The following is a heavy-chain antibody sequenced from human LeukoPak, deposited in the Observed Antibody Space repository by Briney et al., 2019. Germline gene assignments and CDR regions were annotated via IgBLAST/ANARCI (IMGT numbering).Heavy chain of an antibody. Sequence: GGSLRLSCAASGFTFSSYAMSWVRQAPGKGLGWVSAISGSGGSTYYADSGKGRFTISRDNSKNTLYLQMNSMRDEDTAVYYCARDQNYDSSGYYFTGFDYWGQGTLVTVSS. CDR2: ISGSGGST. V-gene: IGHV3-23*01. CDR1: GFTFSSYA. CDR3: ARDQNYDSSGYYFTGFDY. J-gene: IGHJ4*02. D-gene: IGHD3-22*01.